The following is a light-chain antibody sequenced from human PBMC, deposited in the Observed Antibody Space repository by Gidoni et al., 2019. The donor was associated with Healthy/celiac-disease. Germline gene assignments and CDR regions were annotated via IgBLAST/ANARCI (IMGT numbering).Light chain of an antibody. CDR1: QSISSY. J-gene: IGKJ3*01. V-gene: IGKV1-39*01. CDR3: QQSYSTPRVT. Sequence: DIQMTQSPSSLSASVGDRVTIACRASQSISSYLNWSQQKPGKAPKLLIYAASSLQSGVPSRFSGSGSGTDFTLTISSLQPEDFATYYCQQSYSTPRVTFGPGTKVDIK. CDR2: AAS.